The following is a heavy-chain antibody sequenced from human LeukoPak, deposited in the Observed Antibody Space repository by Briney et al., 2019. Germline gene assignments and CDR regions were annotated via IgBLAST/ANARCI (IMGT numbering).Heavy chain of an antibody. CDR1: GFTFSSYA. V-gene: IGHV3-23*01. CDR2: ISGSGGST. D-gene: IGHD3-22*01. J-gene: IGHJ3*02. Sequence: GGSLRLSCAASGFTFSSYAMSWVRQAPGKGLEWVSAISGSGGSTYYADSVKGRFTISRDNSKNTLYLQMNSLRAEDTAVYYCAKDIKPGYYYDSRGFDAFDIWGQGTMVTVSS. CDR3: AKDIKPGYYYDSRGFDAFDI.